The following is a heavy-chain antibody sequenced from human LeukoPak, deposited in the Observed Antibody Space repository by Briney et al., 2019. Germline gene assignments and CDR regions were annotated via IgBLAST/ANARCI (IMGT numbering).Heavy chain of an antibody. CDR2: VSHSAGT. D-gene: IGHD3-22*01. V-gene: IGHV4-34*01. CDR1: GGSFRGHY. Sequence: SETLSLTCAVFGGSFRGHYWSWLRQTPGKGLEWIGDVSHSAGTNYNPSLKSRVTISLDTSRNQFSLKLTSVTAADTSMYYCARVGDTSSYYYYFDFWGHGTLATVSS. CDR3: ARVGDTSSYYYYFDF. J-gene: IGHJ4*01.